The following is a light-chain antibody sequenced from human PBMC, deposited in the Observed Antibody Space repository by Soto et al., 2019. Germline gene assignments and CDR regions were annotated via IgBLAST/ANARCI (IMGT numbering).Light chain of an antibody. CDR2: WAS. Sequence: DIVMTQSPDSLAVSLGEGATINCKSSQSLLHLAWYQQKPGQPPKLLIYWASTRKSGVPDRFSGSGSGTDFTLTISSLQAEDVAVYYCQQYYTTPVTFGQGTKVEIK. V-gene: IGKV4-1*01. J-gene: IGKJ1*01. CDR3: QQYYTTPVT. CDR1: QSLLH.